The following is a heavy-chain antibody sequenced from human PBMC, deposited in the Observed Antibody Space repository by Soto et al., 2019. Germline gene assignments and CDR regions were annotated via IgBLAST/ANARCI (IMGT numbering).Heavy chain of an antibody. V-gene: IGHV3-21*01. CDR1: GFTFSSYS. Sequence: GGSLRLSCAASGFTFSSYSMNWVRQAPGKGLEWVSSISSSSSYIYYADSVKGRFAISRDNAKNSLYLQMNSLRAEDTAVYYCAREKVVVVAATKHYYYYYGMDVWGQGTTVTVS. D-gene: IGHD2-15*01. CDR3: AREKVVVVAATKHYYYYYGMDV. CDR2: ISSSSSYI. J-gene: IGHJ6*02.